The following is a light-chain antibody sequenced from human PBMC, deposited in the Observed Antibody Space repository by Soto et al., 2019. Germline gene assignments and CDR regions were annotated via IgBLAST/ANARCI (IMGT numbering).Light chain of an antibody. CDR1: QDISNY. CDR2: DAS. V-gene: IGKV1-33*01. Sequence: LSENIGDRVTITCQASQDISNYLNWYQQKPGKAPKLLIYDASNLETGVPSRFSGSGSGTDFTFTISSLQPEDIATYYCQQYDNLPYTFGQGTRLEIK. J-gene: IGKJ5*01. CDR3: QQYDNLPYT.